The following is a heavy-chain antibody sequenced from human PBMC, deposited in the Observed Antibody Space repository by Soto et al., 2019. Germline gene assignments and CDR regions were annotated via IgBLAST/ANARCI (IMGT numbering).Heavy chain of an antibody. D-gene: IGHD5-12*01. J-gene: IGHJ4*02. V-gene: IGHV4-61*01. Sequence: QVQLQESGPGLVKPSETLSLTCTVSGDSVSSDNYYWTWIRQPPGKGLEWIGYVYSNGTTNYNPSLKSRVTISLDTSRNQFSLKLTSVTAADTALYYCARDIRGYSRAFDFWGRGTLVTVSS. CDR3: ARDIRGYSRAFDF. CDR2: VYSNGTT. CDR1: GDSVSSDNYY.